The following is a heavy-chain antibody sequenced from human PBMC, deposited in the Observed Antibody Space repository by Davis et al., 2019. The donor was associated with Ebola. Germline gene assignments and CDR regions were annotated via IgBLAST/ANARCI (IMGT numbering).Heavy chain of an antibody. D-gene: IGHD1-26*01. J-gene: IGHJ4*02. V-gene: IGHV3-23*01. CDR2: LGLSADT. Sequence: GESLKISCAASGFVFSSYVMSWVRRAPGKGLEWVSTLGLSADTYYADSVKGRFTISRDNPKNTLYLQMNSLRVDDTAVYYCAKLYMVAATRTFPDYWGQGTLVTVSS. CDR1: GFVFSSYV. CDR3: AKLYMVAATRTFPDY.